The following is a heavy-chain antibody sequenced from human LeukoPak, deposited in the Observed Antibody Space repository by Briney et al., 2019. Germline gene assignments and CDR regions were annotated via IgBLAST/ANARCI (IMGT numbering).Heavy chain of an antibody. CDR2: ISYEGSNK. V-gene: IGHV3-30-3*01. J-gene: IGHJ4*02. D-gene: IGHD3-22*01. CDR1: GFTFSSYS. CDR3: ARDSQSPYDSSGYYQDY. Sequence: GGSLRLSCAASGFTFSSYSMHWVRQAPGKGLEWVADISYEGSNKYYADSVKGRFTISRDNSKNTLYLQMNSLRAEDTAVYYCARDSQSPYDSSGYYQDYWGQGTLVTVSS.